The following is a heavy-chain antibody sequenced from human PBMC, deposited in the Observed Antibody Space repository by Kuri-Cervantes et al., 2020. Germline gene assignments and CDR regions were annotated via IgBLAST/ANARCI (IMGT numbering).Heavy chain of an antibody. Sequence: KVSCKGSGYSFTSYWIGWVRQMPGKGLEWMGIIYPGDSDTRYSPSFQGQVTISADKSISTAYLQWSSLKASDTAIYYCARLDRRAYYYMDVWGNGTTVTVSS. V-gene: IGHV5-51*01. D-gene: IGHD3-16*02. CDR3: ARLDRRAYYYMDV. CDR1: GYSFTSYW. CDR2: IYPGDSDT. J-gene: IGHJ6*03.